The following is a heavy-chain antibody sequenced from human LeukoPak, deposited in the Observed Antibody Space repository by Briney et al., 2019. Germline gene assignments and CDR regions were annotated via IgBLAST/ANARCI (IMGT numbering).Heavy chain of an antibody. CDR2: IYHSGST. D-gene: IGHD6-13*01. J-gene: IGHJ4*02. CDR1: GGSISSGGYY. CDR3: ARLYSSSWSFIFDY. Sequence: SQTLSLTCTVSGGSISSGGYYWSWIRQPPGKGLEWIGYIYHSGSTYYNPSLKSRVTISVDRSKNQFSLKLSSVTAADTAVYYCARLYSSSWSFIFDYWGQGTLVTVSS. V-gene: IGHV4-30-2*01.